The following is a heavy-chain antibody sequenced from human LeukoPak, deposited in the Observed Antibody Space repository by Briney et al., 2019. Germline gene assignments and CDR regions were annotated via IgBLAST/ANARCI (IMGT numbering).Heavy chain of an antibody. D-gene: IGHD2-2*02. J-gene: IGHJ3*02. CDR2: IYYSGST. V-gene: IGHV4-39*01. Sequence: SETLSLTCTVSGGSISSSSYYWGWIRQPPGTGLEWIGSIYYSGSTYNNPSLKSRVTISVDTSKNQFSLKLSSVTAADTAVYYCARPYCGGTNCYKFDAFDIWGQGRMVTVSA. CDR1: GGSISSSSYY. CDR3: ARPYCGGTNCYKFDAFDI.